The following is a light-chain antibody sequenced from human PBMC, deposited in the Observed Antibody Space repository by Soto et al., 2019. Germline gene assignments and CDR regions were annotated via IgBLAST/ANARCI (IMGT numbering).Light chain of an antibody. V-gene: IGLV2-14*01. CDR3: SSYTSSSTPCV. CDR2: DVS. Sequence: QSALTQPASVSGSPGQSITISCTGTSSDVGGYNYVSWYQQHPGKATKLMIYDVSNRPSGVSNRFSGSKSGKTASLTISGLQAEDEADYYCSSYTSSSTPCVFGTGTKVTVL. CDR1: SSDVGGYNY. J-gene: IGLJ1*01.